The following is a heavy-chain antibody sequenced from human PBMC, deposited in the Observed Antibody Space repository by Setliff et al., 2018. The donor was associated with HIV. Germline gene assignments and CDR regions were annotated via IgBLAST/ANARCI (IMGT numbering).Heavy chain of an antibody. Sequence: GGSLRLSCAASGFTFSSYSMNWVRQAPGKGLDWVSHTSSSGATIYYADSVKGRFTIYRDNTKNSLYLQVNSLRAEDTAVYYCARDTAYSFDYWGQGTLVTVSS. V-gene: IGHV3-48*04. J-gene: IGHJ4*02. CDR2: TSSSGATI. CDR1: GFTFSSYS. CDR3: ARDTAYSFDY. D-gene: IGHD5-18*01.